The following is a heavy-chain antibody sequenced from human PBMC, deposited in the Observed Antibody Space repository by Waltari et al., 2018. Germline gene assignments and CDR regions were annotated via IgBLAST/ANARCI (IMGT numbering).Heavy chain of an antibody. Sequence: QVQLQESGPGLVKPSETLSLTCAVSGDSLTSASYWGWFRQPPGKGLAWIGYVYHFGSSSYNPSLKSRVTMSVDTSKRQFSLNLSSVTAADTAVYYCARHESAHYGGFDSWGRGTLVTVSA. CDR3: ARHESAHYGGFDS. V-gene: IGHV4-38-2*01. J-gene: IGHJ4*02. CDR1: GDSLTSASY. D-gene: IGHD4-17*01. CDR2: VYHFGSS.